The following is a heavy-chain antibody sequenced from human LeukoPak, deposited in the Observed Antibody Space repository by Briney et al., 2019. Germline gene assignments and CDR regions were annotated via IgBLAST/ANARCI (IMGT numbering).Heavy chain of an antibody. D-gene: IGHD3-3*01. V-gene: IGHV1-18*01. J-gene: IGHJ3*01. Sequence: ASVKVSCKASGYMVDCYGITWVRQAPGDGLEWMGWISAYNGNTKYVQKFHDRITMTTDTSTSTAYMELRNLRSDDTAVYYCAGHRSYYDFWSGYSVWGQGTMVSVSS. CDR1: GYMVDCYG. CDR3: AGHRSYYDFWSGYSV. CDR2: ISAYNGNT.